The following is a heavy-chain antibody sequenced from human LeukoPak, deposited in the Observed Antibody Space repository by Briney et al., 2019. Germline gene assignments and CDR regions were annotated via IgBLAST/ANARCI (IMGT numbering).Heavy chain of an antibody. V-gene: IGHV4-38-2*02. CDR3: ARGTEADGTFMFDF. CDR1: GYSISSGYY. CDR2: IYHSGST. D-gene: IGHD5-24*01. J-gene: IGHJ4*02. Sequence: SETLSLTCTVSGYSISSGYYWGWIRQTPGKGLEWIGSIYHSGSTYYNPSLKSRVTISIDTSKNQFSLKLSSVTAADTAVYYCARGTEADGTFMFDFWGQGTLVTVSS.